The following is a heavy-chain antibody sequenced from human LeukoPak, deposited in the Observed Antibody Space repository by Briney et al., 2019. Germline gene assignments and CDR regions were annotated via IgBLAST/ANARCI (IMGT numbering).Heavy chain of an antibody. CDR3: TRGGVDY. V-gene: IGHV3-74*01. Sequence: ETLSLTCTVSGDSISSSRSYWGWIRQPPGKGLVWVSRINGDGSITTYADSVKGRFTISRDNAKNTLYLQMNSLRAEDTAMYYCTRGGVDYWGQGTLVTVSS. CDR1: GDSISSSRSY. CDR2: INGDGSIT. D-gene: IGHD3-10*01. J-gene: IGHJ4*02.